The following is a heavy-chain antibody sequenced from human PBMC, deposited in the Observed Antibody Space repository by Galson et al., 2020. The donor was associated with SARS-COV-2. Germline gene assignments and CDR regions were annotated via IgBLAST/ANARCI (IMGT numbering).Heavy chain of an antibody. D-gene: IGHD6-19*01. CDR2: INPNTGGT. Sequence: ASVKVSCKASGYTFTGSYIHWVRQAPGQGLEWMGWINPNTGGTIYAQKFQGRVTMTRDTSSTTAYMELSRLKSDDTAVYYCARDRETSGWEFDYWGQGTLVTVSS. CDR1: GYTFTGSY. J-gene: IGHJ4*02. V-gene: IGHV1-2*02. CDR3: ARDRETSGWEFDY.